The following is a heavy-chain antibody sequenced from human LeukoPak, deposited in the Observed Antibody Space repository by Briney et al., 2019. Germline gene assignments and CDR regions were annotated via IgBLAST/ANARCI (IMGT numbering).Heavy chain of an antibody. CDR1: GGSISSNNHP. CDR3: ARRDNSFDS. V-gene: IGHV4-39*01. Sequence: SETLSLTCSVSGGSISSNNHPWDWIRQPPGNGLEWIGSIHHSGATYYNPSLQSRLTLSVDMSKNQFSLNMNSVTAADTAVYYCARRDNSFDSWVPGTLVTVSS. J-gene: IGHJ4*02. D-gene: IGHD5-24*01. CDR2: IHHSGAT.